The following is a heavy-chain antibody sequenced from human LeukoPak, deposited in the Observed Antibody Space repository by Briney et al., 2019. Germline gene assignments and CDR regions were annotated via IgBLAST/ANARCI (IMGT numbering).Heavy chain of an antibody. CDR2: IKPNSGCT. CDR1: GYTFAGNN. J-gene: IGHJ5*01. CDR3: ARGSGSSWFDY. V-gene: IGHV1-2*02. Sequence: DSVKVSRKASGYTFAGNNIHWVRQAPGQGLEWMGWIKPNSGCTNYAQKFQGRVTMTRDTSISTAYMELSRLRSDDTAVYYCARGSGSSWFDYWGQGTLVTVSS. D-gene: IGHD6-13*01.